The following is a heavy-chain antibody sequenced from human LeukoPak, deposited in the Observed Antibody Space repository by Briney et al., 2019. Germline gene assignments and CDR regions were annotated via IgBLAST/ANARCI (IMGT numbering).Heavy chain of an antibody. CDR1: GFSLTTSGVG. Sequence: SGPTLVNPTHTLTLTCTFSGFSLTTSGVGVGWIRQPPGKALEWLALIYWDDDKRYRPSLKSRLTIAKDTSKNQVVLTVTNMDPVDTATYFCAHTTGSCSGKACYTHFDDWGQGTRVIVSS. J-gene: IGHJ4*02. V-gene: IGHV2-5*02. CDR3: AHTTGSCSGKACYTHFDD. CDR2: IYWDDDK. D-gene: IGHD2-15*01.